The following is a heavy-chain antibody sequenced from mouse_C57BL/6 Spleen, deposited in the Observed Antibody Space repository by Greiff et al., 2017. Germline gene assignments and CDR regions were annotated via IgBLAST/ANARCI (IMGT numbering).Heavy chain of an antibody. CDR2: INPGSGGT. CDR1: GYAFTNYL. CDR3: ARWDGSSSGGLDY. J-gene: IGHJ2*01. V-gene: IGHV1-54*01. Sequence: QVQLQQSGAELVRPGTSVKVSCKASGYAFTNYLIEWVKQRPGQGLEWIGVINPGSGGTTYNEKFKGKATLTADQSSSTAYMQLSSLPSEDSAVYFCARWDGSSSGGLDYWGQGTTLTVSS. D-gene: IGHD1-1*01.